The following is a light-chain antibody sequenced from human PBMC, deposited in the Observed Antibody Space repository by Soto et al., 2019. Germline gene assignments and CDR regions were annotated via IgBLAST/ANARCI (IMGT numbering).Light chain of an antibody. V-gene: IGLV2-14*03. CDR1: SSDVGGYNY. J-gene: IGLJ1*01. Sequence: QYVLTQPASGCGPPGQSIAISCTGTSSDVGGYNYVAWYQQHPGKAPKLMIYLVTNRPSGVSNRFSGSKSGNAASLTISGLQAEDEADYYCIPYTSSSTYVFGTGTKVTVL. CDR2: LVT. CDR3: IPYTSSSTYV.